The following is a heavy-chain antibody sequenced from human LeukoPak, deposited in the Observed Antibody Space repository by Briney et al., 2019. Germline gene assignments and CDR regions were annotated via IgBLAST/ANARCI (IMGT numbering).Heavy chain of an antibody. CDR3: ARKGGYSFDY. CDR1: GGSISSYY. CDR2: IYYSGST. Sequence: KTSETLSLTCTVSGGSISSYYWSWIRQPPGKGLEWIGYIYYSGSTNYNPSLKSRVTISVDTSKNQFSLKLSPVTAAYTAVYYCARKGGYSFDYWGQGTLVTVSA. J-gene: IGHJ4*02. V-gene: IGHV4-59*08.